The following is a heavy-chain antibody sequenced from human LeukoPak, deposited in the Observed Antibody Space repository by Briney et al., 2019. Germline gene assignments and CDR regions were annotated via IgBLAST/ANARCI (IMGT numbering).Heavy chain of an antibody. V-gene: IGHV3-30*03. CDR1: GFTFSSYG. CDR2: ISYDGSNK. Sequence: GRSLRLSCAASGFTFSSYGMHWVRQAPGKGLEWVAVISYDGSNKYYADSVKGRFTISRDNSKNTLYLQMNSLRAEDTAVYYCMPTPGLPWGQGTLVTVSS. D-gene: IGHD2-15*01. CDR3: MPTPGLP. J-gene: IGHJ5*02.